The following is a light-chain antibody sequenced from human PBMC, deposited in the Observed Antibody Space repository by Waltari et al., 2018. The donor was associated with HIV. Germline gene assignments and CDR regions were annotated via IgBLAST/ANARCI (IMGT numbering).Light chain of an antibody. Sequence: QSALTQPRSVSGSPGQSVTISCTGTSSDVGGYTFVSWYQHHPGKAPKLVISDVTKRPSGVPDRFAGSKSGTTASLTTSVLQAEDEADYYCCSYSGSGTLYVFGTGTEVTVL. CDR1: SSDVGGYTF. CDR3: CSYSGSGTLYV. J-gene: IGLJ1*01. CDR2: DVT. V-gene: IGLV2-11*01.